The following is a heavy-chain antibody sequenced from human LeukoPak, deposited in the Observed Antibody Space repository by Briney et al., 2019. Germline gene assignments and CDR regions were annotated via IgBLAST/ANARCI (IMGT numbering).Heavy chain of an antibody. CDR3: ARYYSGWYYFDY. J-gene: IGHJ4*02. CDR1: GGTFSSYA. Sequence: ASVKVSCKASGGTFSSYAISWVRQAPGQGLDWMGGIIPIFGTANYAQKFQGRVTNTADESTSTAYMELSSLRSEDTAVYYCARYYSGWYYFDYWGQGTLVTVSS. D-gene: IGHD6-19*01. CDR2: IIPIFGTA. V-gene: IGHV1-69*13.